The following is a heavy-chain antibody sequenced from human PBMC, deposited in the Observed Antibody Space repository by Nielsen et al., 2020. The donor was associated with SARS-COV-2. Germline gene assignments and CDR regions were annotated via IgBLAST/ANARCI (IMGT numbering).Heavy chain of an antibody. V-gene: IGHV5-10-1*01. D-gene: IGHD2-2*01. J-gene: IGHJ5*02. CDR1: GYSFSSYW. CDR3: ARHRGYQLLFGRFDP. CDR2: IDPSDSYT. Sequence: GESLKISCEASGYSFSSYWIAWVRQVPGKGLEWMGGIDPSDSYTKYRPSFEGHVTISMDKSLNTAYLQWSSLRASDTGIYYCARHRGYQLLFGRFDPWGQGTLVTVSS.